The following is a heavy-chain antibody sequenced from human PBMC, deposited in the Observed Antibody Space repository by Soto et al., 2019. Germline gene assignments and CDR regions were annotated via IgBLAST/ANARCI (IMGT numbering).Heavy chain of an antibody. J-gene: IGHJ4*02. CDR3: ARSAPFDIYAITPVEF. CDR1: GYLFTNYA. D-gene: IGHD3-9*01. V-gene: IGHV1-18*04. Sequence: QVQLVQSGPEVKKPGASVKVSCKTSGYLFTNYAITWLRQAPGQTLEWMGWVSAYNGHTKYAQKFQGRVTMTRDTSTNTVYMEMTSLRSDDTAVYFCARSAPFDIYAITPVEFWGQGTLVTVSS. CDR2: VSAYNGHT.